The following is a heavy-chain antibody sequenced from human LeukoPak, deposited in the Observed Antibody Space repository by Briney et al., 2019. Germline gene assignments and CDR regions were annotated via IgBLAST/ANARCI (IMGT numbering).Heavy chain of an antibody. D-gene: IGHD1-1*01. CDR1: GFTFSSYE. V-gene: IGHV3-48*01. Sequence: GGSLRLSCAASGFTFSSYEMNWVRQAPGKGLEWVSYISSSSSTIYYADSVKGRFTISRDNAKNSLYLQMNSLRAEDTAVYYCARDSYSWDANWFDPWGQGTLVTVSS. J-gene: IGHJ5*02. CDR2: ISSSSSTI. CDR3: ARDSYSWDANWFDP.